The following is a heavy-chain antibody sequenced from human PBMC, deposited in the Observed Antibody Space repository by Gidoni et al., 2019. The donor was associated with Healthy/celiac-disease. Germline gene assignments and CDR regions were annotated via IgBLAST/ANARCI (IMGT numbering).Heavy chain of an antibody. CDR3: AKGNYYDSSGYPTDPYYYYGMDV. CDR2: ISGSGGST. CDR1: GFPFSSYA. D-gene: IGHD3-22*01. V-gene: IGHV3-23*01. J-gene: IGHJ6*02. Sequence: EVQLLESGGGLVQPGGSLRLSCAASGFPFSSYAMSWVRQDPGKGLGGVSAISGSGGSTYYADSVKGRFTISRDNSKNTLYLQMNSLRAEDTAVYYCAKGNYYDSSGYPTDPYYYYGMDVWGQGTTVTVSS.